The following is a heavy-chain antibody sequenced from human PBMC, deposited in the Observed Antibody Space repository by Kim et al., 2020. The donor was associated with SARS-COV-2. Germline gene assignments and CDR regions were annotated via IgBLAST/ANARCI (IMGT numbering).Heavy chain of an antibody. Sequence: GGSLRLSCAASGFTFDDYDMHWVRQAPGKGLEWVSGISWNSGSIGCADSVKGRFTISRDNAKNSLYLQMNSLRAEDTALYYCAKDEGGYYCDDWGQETLV. CDR1: GFTFDDYD. V-gene: IGHV3-9*01. D-gene: IGHD3-16*01. J-gene: IGHJ4*02. CDR3: AKDEGGYYCDD. CDR2: ISWNSGSI.